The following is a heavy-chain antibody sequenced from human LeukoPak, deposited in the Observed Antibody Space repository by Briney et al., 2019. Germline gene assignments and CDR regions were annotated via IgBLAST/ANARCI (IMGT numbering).Heavy chain of an antibody. V-gene: IGHV3-23*01. J-gene: IGHJ4*02. CDR3: AKDGTLYSSGRFDY. CDR2: ISGSGGST. CDR1: GFPFSSYA. D-gene: IGHD6-19*01. Sequence: GASLRLSCAATGFPFSSYAMSWVRQAPGKGLEWVSAISGSGGSTYYADSVKGRFTISRDNSKNTLYLQMNSLRAEDTAVYYCAKDGTLYSSGRFDYWGQGTLVTVSS.